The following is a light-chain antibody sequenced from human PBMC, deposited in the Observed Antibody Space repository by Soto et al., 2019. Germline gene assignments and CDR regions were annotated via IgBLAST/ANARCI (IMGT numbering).Light chain of an antibody. CDR2: GNT. CDR1: GSNIGAGFD. J-gene: IGLJ2*01. Sequence: QSVLTQPPSLSGAPGQNIIISCTGGGSNIGAGFDVHGYQQLPGTAPKPLIYGNTNRPSGAPDRFSGSKSGTSASLVITGLQAEDEADYYCQSYDTGLSGPVVFGGGTKLTVL. V-gene: IGLV1-40*01. CDR3: QSYDTGLSGPVV.